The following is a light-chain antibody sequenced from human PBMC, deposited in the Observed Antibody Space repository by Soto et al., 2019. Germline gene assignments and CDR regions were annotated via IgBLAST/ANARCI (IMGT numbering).Light chain of an antibody. Sequence: MTQSTSNLTASVGDRSAITCLASQSITIWLAWYQQKPGKAPKLLIFDASSLESGVPSRFSGSGSGTEFTLTISSLQPDDFATYYCQHYNSYSWTFGQGTKVDIK. CDR1: QSITIW. CDR2: DAS. J-gene: IGKJ1*01. V-gene: IGKV1-5*01. CDR3: QHYNSYSWT.